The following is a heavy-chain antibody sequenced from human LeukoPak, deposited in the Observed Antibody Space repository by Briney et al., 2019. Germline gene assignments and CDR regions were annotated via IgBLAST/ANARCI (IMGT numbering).Heavy chain of an antibody. CDR2: VSNSGSSI. D-gene: IGHD3-10*01. Sequence: PGGSLRLSCAASGFTFSDEYMSWIRQAPGKGLEWISCVSNSGSSIYYADSVKGRFTISRDNAKNTLYLQMNSLRAEDTAVYYCALYGSGSYPYGMDVWGQGTTVTVSS. V-gene: IGHV3-11*04. J-gene: IGHJ6*02. CDR1: GFTFSDEY. CDR3: ALYGSGSYPYGMDV.